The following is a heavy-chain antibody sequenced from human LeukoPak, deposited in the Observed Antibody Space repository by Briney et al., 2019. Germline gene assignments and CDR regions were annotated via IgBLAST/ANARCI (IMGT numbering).Heavy chain of an antibody. J-gene: IGHJ4*02. V-gene: IGHV1-24*01. D-gene: IGHD6-19*01. Sequence: GASVKVSCKVSGYTLTELSMHWVRQAPGKGLEWMGGFDPEDGETIYAQKFQGRVTMTEDTSTDTAYMELSSLRSEDTAVYYCATGNPSSGWISSNFDYWGQGTLVTVSS. CDR1: GYTLTELS. CDR2: FDPEDGET. CDR3: ATGNPSSGWISSNFDY.